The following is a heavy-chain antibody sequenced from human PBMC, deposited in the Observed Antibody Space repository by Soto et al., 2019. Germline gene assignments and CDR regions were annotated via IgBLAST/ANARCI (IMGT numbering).Heavy chain of an antibody. V-gene: IGHV3-72*01. CDR2: NRNKANSYST. CDR1: GFTFSDHY. J-gene: IGHJ6*03. CDR3: ARISGGITMVRGKDYYYYMDV. D-gene: IGHD3-10*01. Sequence: GGSLRLSCAASGFTFSDHYLDWVRQAPGKGLEWVGRNRNKANSYSTEYAASVKGRFTISRDDSKNSMYLQMNRLKTEDTAVYYCARISGGITMVRGKDYYYYMDVWGKGTTVTVSS.